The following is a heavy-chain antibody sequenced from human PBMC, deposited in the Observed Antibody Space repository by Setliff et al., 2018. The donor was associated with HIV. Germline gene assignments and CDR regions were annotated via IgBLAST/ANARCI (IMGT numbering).Heavy chain of an antibody. J-gene: IGHJ6*03. Sequence: PSETLSLTCTVSGGSISSHYWSWIRQPPGKGLEWIGYIYYSGSTNYNPSLKSRVTISRDTSKNQFSLKLTSVTAADTAVYYCARAKGYDYYMDVWGRGTTVTVSS. CDR1: GGSISSHY. V-gene: IGHV4-59*08. CDR3: ARAKGYDYYMDV. D-gene: IGHD2-15*01. CDR2: IYYSGST.